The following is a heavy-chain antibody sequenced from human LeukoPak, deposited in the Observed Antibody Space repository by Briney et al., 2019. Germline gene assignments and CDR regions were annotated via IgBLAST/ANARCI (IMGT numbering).Heavy chain of an antibody. V-gene: IGHV1-58*01. CDR3: AADPNYGDYSRAFDI. Sequence: GASEKVSCKGSGFTFTRSSLQWGRQARGQHLEWGGWVVVGSGNTNYTQKFQERVTITRDTSTNTAYMELSSLRSVETAVYYCAADPNYGDYSRAFDIWGQGTRVTVSS. CDR1: GFTFTRSS. CDR2: VVVGSGNT. J-gene: IGHJ3*02. D-gene: IGHD4-17*01.